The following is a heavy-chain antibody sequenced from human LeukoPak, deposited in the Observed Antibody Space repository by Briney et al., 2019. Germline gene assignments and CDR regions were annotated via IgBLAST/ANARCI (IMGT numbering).Heavy chain of an antibody. V-gene: IGHV4-59*01. CDR2: IYTSGST. D-gene: IGHD6-19*01. CDR3: ARAKGVAGTHSPD. J-gene: IGHJ4*02. Sequence: PSETLSLTCTVSGGSISSFYWSWIRQPPGKGLEWIGYIYTSGSTNYNPSLKSRVTMSVDTSKNQFSLKLSSVTAADTAVYYCARAKGVAGTHSPDWGQGTLVTVSS. CDR1: GGSISSFY.